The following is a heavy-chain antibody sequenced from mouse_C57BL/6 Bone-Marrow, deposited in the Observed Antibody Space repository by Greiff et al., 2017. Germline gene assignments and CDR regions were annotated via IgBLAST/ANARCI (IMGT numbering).Heavy chain of an antibody. J-gene: IGHJ2*01. Sequence: EVMLVESGGDLVKPGGSLKLSCAASGFTFSSYGMSWVRQTPDQRLEWVATISSGGSYTYYPDSVKGRFTISRDNATNTLYLQMSSLKSEDTAMYYCARRFYFDYWGQGTTLTVSS. CDR3: ARRFYFDY. CDR2: ISSGGSYT. CDR1: GFTFSSYG. V-gene: IGHV5-6*02.